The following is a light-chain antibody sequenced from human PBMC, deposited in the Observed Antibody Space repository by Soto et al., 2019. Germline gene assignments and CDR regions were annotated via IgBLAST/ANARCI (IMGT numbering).Light chain of an antibody. Sequence: EIVMTQSPATLSVSPGERATLSCRASQSVSSNLAWYQQKPGQAPRLLIYGASTRATGIPARSIGSGSGTEFNLTISSVHSEDYAVYYSRYYNKSPPGYSFGRGTKLEIK. J-gene: IGKJ2*01. CDR1: QSVSSN. CDR3: RYYNKSPPGYS. V-gene: IGKV3-15*01. CDR2: GAS.